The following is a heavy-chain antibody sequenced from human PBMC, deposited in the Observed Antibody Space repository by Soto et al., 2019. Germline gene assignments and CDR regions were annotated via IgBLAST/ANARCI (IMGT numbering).Heavy chain of an antibody. J-gene: IGHJ6*02. CDR3: AKGYEVSPPVASAWYSNYFYGVDV. D-gene: IGHD6-19*01. CDR2: ISYDGSEK. CDR1: GFSFSKYG. Sequence: GGSLRLSCGASGFSFSKYGMHWVRQAPGEGLEWMSLISYDGSEKWYAEFVKVRFTISRDNSKNTLYLQMNSLRGDDTAVYFCAKGYEVSPPVASAWYSNYFYGVDVWGRGTTVIVSS. V-gene: IGHV3-30*18.